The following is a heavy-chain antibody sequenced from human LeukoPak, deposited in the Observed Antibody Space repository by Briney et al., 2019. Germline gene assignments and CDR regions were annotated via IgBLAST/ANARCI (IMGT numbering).Heavy chain of an antibody. Sequence: GASVKVSCKAPGYTFTSYDINWVRQATGQGLEWMGWMNPNSGNTGYAQKFQGRVTMTRNTSISTAYMELSSLRSEDTAVYYCARGNRHITMVRGVISYYFDYWGQGTLVTVSS. CDR1: GYTFTSYD. CDR2: MNPNSGNT. J-gene: IGHJ4*02. V-gene: IGHV1-8*01. CDR3: ARGNRHITMVRGVISYYFDY. D-gene: IGHD3-10*01.